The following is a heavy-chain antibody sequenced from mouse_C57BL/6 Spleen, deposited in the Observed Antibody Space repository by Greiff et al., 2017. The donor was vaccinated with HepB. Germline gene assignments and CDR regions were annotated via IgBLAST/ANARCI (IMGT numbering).Heavy chain of an antibody. CDR3: ARTYYGNYYFDY. D-gene: IGHD2-10*01. V-gene: IGHV5-17*01. CDR1: GFTFSDYG. J-gene: IGHJ2*01. Sequence: EVQVVESGGGLVKPGGSLKLSCAASGFTFSDYGMHWVRQAPEKGLEWVAYISSGSSTIYYADTVKGRFTISRDNAKNTLFLQMTSLRSEDTAMYYCARTYYGNYYFDYWGQGTTLTVSS. CDR2: ISSGSSTI.